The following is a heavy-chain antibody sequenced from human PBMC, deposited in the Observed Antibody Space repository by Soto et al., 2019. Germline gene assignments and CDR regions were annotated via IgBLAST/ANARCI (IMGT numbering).Heavy chain of an antibody. J-gene: IGHJ4*02. CDR3: ARDPWAPDY. Sequence: EVQLVESGGGLVQPGGSLRLSCAASGFTVSTKYMSWVRQAPGKGLEWVSVIYSGGSTFYADSVRGRLTITRDNPKNTVNLQMNSLRAEDTAVYYCARDPWAPDYWGQGTLVTVSS. CDR2: IYSGGST. V-gene: IGHV3-66*01. D-gene: IGHD3-16*01. CDR1: GFTVSTKY.